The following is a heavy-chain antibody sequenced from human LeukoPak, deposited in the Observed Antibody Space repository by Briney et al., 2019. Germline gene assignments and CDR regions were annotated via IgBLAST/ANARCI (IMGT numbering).Heavy chain of an antibody. D-gene: IGHD3-22*01. CDR1: GGSISSSNYY. V-gene: IGHV4-39*01. Sequence: TSETLSLTCSVSGGSISSSNYYWGWIRQPPGKGLEWIGSIYYSGSTYYNPSLKSRVTISVDTSKNLFSLNLISVTAADTAVYYCASLCYYDSSGYRYSFDYWGQGTLVTVSS. CDR2: IYYSGST. CDR3: ASLCYYDSSGYRYSFDY. J-gene: IGHJ4*02.